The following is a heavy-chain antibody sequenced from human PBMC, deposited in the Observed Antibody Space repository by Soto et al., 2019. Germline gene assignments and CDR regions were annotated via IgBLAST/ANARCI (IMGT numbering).Heavy chain of an antibody. V-gene: IGHV1-69*01. CDR1: GGTFVSSA. J-gene: IGHJ5*02. D-gene: IGHD2-8*01. CDR3: AKKNPHGDSNKAWLDP. CDR2: IIPILGST. Sequence: QVQLLQSGAELREPGSSVRVSCTPSGGTFVSSAFAWVRQAPGGKIEWRGGIIPILGSTKYAEKFRGRLTIRADDSSRTAYLELSSLTFDDTAVYFCAKKNPHGDSNKAWLDPWGQGTLVTVST.